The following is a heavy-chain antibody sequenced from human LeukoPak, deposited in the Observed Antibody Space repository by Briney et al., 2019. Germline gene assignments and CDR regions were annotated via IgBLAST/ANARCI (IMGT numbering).Heavy chain of an antibody. CDR3: ARALAAAGPRYFDY. V-gene: IGHV4-38-2*01. CDR2: INYNGGT. D-gene: IGHD6-13*01. Sequence: SETLSLTCAVSGYSISSGYYWGWIRQPPGKGPGWIGSINYNGGTYYNPSLKSRVTISVDTSKNQFSLRLTSVTAADTAVYYCARALAAAGPRYFDYWGQGTLVTVSS. CDR1: GYSISSGYY. J-gene: IGHJ4*02.